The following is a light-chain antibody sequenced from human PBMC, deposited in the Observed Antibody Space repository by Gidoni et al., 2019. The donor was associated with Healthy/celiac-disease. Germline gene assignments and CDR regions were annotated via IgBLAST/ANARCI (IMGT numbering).Light chain of an antibody. CDR3: AAWDDSLWV. Sequence: QSVLTQPPSASWTPGQRVTISCSGSSSNIGSNYVYWYQQLPGTAPKLLIDRNKQRPSGVPDRFSGSKSGTSASLAINGLRSEDEADYYCAAWDDSLWVFGGGTKLTVL. V-gene: IGLV1-47*01. CDR1: SSNIGSNY. CDR2: RNK. J-gene: IGLJ3*02.